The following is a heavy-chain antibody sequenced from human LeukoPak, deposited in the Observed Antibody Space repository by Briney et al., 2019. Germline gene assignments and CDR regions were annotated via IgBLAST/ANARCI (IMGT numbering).Heavy chain of an antibody. CDR2: INPEKRDT. CDR1: GYTFTGYA. V-gene: IGHV1-2*02. J-gene: IGHJ4*02. Sequence: GASVKVSCKASGYTFTGYAIHWVRQAPGQGLEWMGWINPEKRDTGYAHKFQGRVTMTSDTSISTAYMELSSLRSDDTAVYYCAKKVRGPSHPLDFWGRGTLVTVSS. D-gene: IGHD5-12*01. CDR3: AKKVRGPSHPLDF.